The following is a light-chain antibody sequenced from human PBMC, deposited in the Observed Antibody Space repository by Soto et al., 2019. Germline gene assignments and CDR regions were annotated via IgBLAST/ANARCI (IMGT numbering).Light chain of an antibody. Sequence: EIVMTQSPANLSVSPGERATLSCRASQSISSNLAWYQQKPGQGPRLLIYGASTRATGIPARFSGSGSGTEFTLTISSLQSEDFEVYYCQQYNKWPPYTFGQGNKLEIK. CDR3: QQYNKWPPYT. CDR1: QSISSN. V-gene: IGKV3-15*01. J-gene: IGKJ2*01. CDR2: GAS.